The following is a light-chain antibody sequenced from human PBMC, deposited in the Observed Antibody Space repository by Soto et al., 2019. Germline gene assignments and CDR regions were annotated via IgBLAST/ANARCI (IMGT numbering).Light chain of an antibody. CDR2: KAS. Sequence: DIQMTQAPSPPSACLGDRVNIPWRASQSISSWLAWYQQKPGKAPKLLIYKASTIESGVPSNFSGSGSGTEFTLTISSLQPEDFATYYCQQYNSYPWTFGQGTKVDIK. CDR3: QQYNSYPWT. V-gene: IGKV1-5*03. CDR1: QSISSW. J-gene: IGKJ1*01.